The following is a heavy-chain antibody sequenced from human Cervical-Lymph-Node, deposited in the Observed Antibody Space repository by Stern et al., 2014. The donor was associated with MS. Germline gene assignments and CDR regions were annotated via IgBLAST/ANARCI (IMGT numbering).Heavy chain of an antibody. Sequence: VQLVQSGAEVKKPGESLKISCKGSDYGFTTYWIAWVRQMPGKGLEWMGMIYAGDSETRYSPSFQGQVTMSVDKSISSAFLQWGSLKASDTAIYYCARQRTPHHFPFDYWGQGTLVTVSS. CDR2: IYAGDSET. J-gene: IGHJ4*02. V-gene: IGHV5-51*01. CDR1: DYGFTTYW. D-gene: IGHD2/OR15-2a*01. CDR3: ARQRTPHHFPFDY.